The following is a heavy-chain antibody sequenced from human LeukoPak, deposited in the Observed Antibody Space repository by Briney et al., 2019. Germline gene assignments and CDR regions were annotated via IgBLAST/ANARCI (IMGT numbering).Heavy chain of an antibody. D-gene: IGHD3-3*01. Sequence: PGGSLRLSCVASGFTFGKYWMSWVRQAPGKGLEWVANTKLDGSEKNYVDSVKGRFTISRDNTKNSLYLQMNRLRVEDTAVFYCARDQYDTWSRRGNFDSWGQGTLVIVSS. J-gene: IGHJ4*02. CDR1: GFTFGKYW. CDR3: ARDQYDTWSRRGNFDS. CDR2: TKLDGSEK. V-gene: IGHV3-7*03.